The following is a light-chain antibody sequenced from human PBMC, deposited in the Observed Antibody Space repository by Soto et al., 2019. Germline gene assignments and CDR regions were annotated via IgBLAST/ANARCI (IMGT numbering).Light chain of an antibody. V-gene: IGLV2-14*01. J-gene: IGLJ3*02. CDR3: MQSIQLRS. CDR1: SSDVGGYNY. Sequence: QSALTQPASVSGSPGQSITISCTGTSSDVGGYNYVSWYQQHPGKAPKLMIYEVSNRPSGVSNRFSGSKSGNTASLTISGLQAEDEADYYCMQSIQLRSFGQGTK. CDR2: EVS.